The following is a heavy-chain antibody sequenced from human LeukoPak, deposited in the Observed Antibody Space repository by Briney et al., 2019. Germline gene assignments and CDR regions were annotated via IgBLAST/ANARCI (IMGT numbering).Heavy chain of an antibody. CDR1: GYTFTSYY. Sequence: GASVKVSCKASGYTFTSYYMHWVRQAPGQGLEWMGIINPSGGSTSYAQKFQGRVTMTRDMSTSTVYMELSSLRSEDTAVYYCARDYASNGDYAQLDAFDIWGQGTMVTVSS. D-gene: IGHD4-17*01. CDR3: ARDYASNGDYAQLDAFDI. J-gene: IGHJ3*02. CDR2: INPSGGST. V-gene: IGHV1-46*01.